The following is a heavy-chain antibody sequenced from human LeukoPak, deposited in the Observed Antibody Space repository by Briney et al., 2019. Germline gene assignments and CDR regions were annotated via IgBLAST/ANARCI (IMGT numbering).Heavy chain of an antibody. CDR3: ARDNGLYSFDP. J-gene: IGHJ5*02. Sequence: PGGSLRLSCAASGFTVSTNYMTWVRQAPGKGLEWVSVIYSGGGGTTHYADSVKGRFTISRDNSKNTVSLQMDSLTAEDTAIYYCARDNGLYSFDPRGQGTLVTVSS. CDR2: IYSGGGGTT. V-gene: IGHV3-53*01. CDR1: GFTVSTNY.